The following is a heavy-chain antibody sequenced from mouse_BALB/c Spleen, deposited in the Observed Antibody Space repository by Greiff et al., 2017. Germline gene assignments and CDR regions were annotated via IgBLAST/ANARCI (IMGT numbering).Heavy chain of an antibody. Sequence: QVQLKESGAELVRPGSSVKISCKASGYAFSSYWMNWVKQRPGQGLEWIGQIYPGDGDTNYNGKFKGKATLTADKSSSTAYMQLSSLTSEDSAVYFCARRRLTSYYFDYWGQGTTLTVSS. CDR2: IYPGDGDT. V-gene: IGHV1-80*01. CDR1: GYAFSSYW. CDR3: ARRRLTSYYFDY. J-gene: IGHJ2*01. D-gene: IGHD2-2*01.